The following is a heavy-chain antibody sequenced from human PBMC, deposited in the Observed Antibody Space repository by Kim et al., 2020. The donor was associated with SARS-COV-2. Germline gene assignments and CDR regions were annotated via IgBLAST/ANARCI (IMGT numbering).Heavy chain of an antibody. D-gene: IGHD2-21*01. J-gene: IGHJ4*02. V-gene: IGHV7-4-1*02. CDR2: GNP. CDR3: ARAHYSLDY. Sequence: GNPTYAQGFTGRYVFSLDTSVSTAYLQISSLKAEDTAVYYCARAHYSLDYWGQGTLVTVSS.